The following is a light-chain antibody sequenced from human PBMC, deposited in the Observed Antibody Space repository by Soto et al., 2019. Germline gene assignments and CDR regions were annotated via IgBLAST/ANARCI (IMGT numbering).Light chain of an antibody. CDR2: GAS. Sequence: EVVLTQSPGTLSLSLGEGATLSCRASQSVSSSYLAWYQHKPGQTPRLLIYGASSRATGIPDRFSGSGSGTDFTLTISRLEPEDFAVYYCQQYGSSPPITFGQGTRLXIK. CDR3: QQYGSSPPIT. J-gene: IGKJ5*01. V-gene: IGKV3-20*01. CDR1: QSVSSSY.